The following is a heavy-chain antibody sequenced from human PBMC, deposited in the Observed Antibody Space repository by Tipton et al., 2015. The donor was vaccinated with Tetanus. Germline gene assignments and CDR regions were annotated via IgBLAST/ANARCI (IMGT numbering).Heavy chain of an antibody. D-gene: IGHD3-22*01. Sequence: LRLSCTISGGSISRFYWGWIRQPPGKGLEWIGHAYYSGSTNYNPSLKSRVSISVDTSNDQFSPRLTSVTAAATAIYYCARFSYDSGGFYSYFDYWGRGTLVTVSS. CDR1: GGSISRFY. V-gene: IGHV4-59*01. J-gene: IGHJ4*02. CDR3: ARFSYDSGGFYSYFDY. CDR2: AYYSGST.